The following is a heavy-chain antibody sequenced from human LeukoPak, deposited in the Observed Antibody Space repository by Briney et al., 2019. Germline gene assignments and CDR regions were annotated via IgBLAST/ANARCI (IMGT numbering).Heavy chain of an antibody. J-gene: IGHJ4*02. CDR1: GYTFTSYG. CDR3: ARVVEYYDSSGYLDY. Sequence: ASVKVSCKASGYTFTSYGISWVRQAPGQGLEWMGWISAYNGNTNYAQKLQGRVTMTTDTSTSTAYMELRSLRSDDTAVYYCARVVEYYDSSGYLDYWGQGTLVTVSS. V-gene: IGHV1-18*01. CDR2: ISAYNGNT. D-gene: IGHD3-22*01.